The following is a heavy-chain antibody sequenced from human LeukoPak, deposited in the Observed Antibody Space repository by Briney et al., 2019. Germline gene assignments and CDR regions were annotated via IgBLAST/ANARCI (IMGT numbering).Heavy chain of an antibody. CDR3: ASHLAVAGTLEDY. J-gene: IGHJ4*02. CDR1: GGTFSSYA. Sequence: GGSLRLSCAASGGTFSSYAISWVRQAPGQGLEWMGGIIPIFGTANYAQKFQGRVTITADESTSTAYMELSSLRSEDTAVYYCASHLAVAGTLEDYWGQGTLVTVSS. V-gene: IGHV1-69*01. D-gene: IGHD6-19*01. CDR2: IIPIFGTA.